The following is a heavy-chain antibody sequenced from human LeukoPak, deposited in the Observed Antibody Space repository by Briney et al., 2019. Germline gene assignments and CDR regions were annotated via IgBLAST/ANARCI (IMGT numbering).Heavy chain of an antibody. CDR3: ATSYDMGWLIGY. J-gene: IGHJ4*02. Sequence: GGSLRLSCAASGFTFGDTWMNWVRQVPGQGLEWVANIKQDGREKFYVASVKGRFTISRDNGKSSLYLQMNSLRAEDTALYYCATSYDMGWLIGYWGQGTLVTVSS. CDR1: GFTFGDTW. CDR2: IKQDGREK. V-gene: IGHV3-7*03. D-gene: IGHD3/OR15-3a*01.